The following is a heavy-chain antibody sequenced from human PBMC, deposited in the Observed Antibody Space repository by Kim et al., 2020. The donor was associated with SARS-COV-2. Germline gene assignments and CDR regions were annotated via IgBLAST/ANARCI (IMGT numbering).Heavy chain of an antibody. Sequence: GGSLRLSCAASGFTFGDYAMHWVRQAPGKGLEWVSGISWNSGSIGYADSVKGRFTISRDNAKNSLYLQMNSLRAEDTALYYCAKDPSFRGIAVARAFDIWGQGTMVTVSS. CDR3: AKDPSFRGIAVARAFDI. CDR1: GFTFGDYA. J-gene: IGHJ3*02. CDR2: ISWNSGSI. D-gene: IGHD6-13*01. V-gene: IGHV3-9*01.